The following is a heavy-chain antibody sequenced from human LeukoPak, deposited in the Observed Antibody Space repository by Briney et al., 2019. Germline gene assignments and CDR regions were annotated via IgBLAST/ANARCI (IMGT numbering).Heavy chain of an antibody. V-gene: IGHV3-7*03. CDR1: GFTFSSYA. J-gene: IGHJ5*02. CDR2: IREERGQE. Sequence: GGSLRLSCAASGFTFSSYAMSWVRQAPGKGLEWVANIREERGQEYYVDSVEGRFTISKNSAKNSLYLQMNTLRVEDTAMYYCASLDTAKQPLANHWGQGTLVTVSS. D-gene: IGHD5-18*01. CDR3: ASLDTAKQPLANH.